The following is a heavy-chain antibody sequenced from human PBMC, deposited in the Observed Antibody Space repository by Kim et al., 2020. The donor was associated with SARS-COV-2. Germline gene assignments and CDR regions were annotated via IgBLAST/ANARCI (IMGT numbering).Heavy chain of an antibody. D-gene: IGHD3-22*01. CDR1: GGSFSGYY. CDR3: ARGPLREAMIVVVTPLDV. Sequence: SETLSLTCAVYGGSFSGYYWSWIRQPPGKGLEWIGEINHSGSTNYNPSLKSRVTISVDTSKNQFSLKLSSVTAADTAVYYCARGPLREAMIVVVTPLDVWGKGTTVTVSS. V-gene: IGHV4-34*01. CDR2: INHSGST. J-gene: IGHJ6*04.